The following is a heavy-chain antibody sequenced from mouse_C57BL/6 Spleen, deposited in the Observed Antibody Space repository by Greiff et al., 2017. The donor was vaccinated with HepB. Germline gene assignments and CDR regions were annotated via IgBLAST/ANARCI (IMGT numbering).Heavy chain of an antibody. CDR2: IHPNSGST. Sequence: QVQLQQPGAELVKPGASVKLSCKASGYTFPSYWMHWVKQRPGQGLEWIGMIHPNSGSTNYNEKFKSKATLTVDKSSSTAYIQLSSLTSEDSAVYYCARRGTAYYNFDYWGQGTTLTVSS. CDR3: ARRGTAYYNFDY. CDR1: GYTFPSYW. D-gene: IGHD2-12*01. J-gene: IGHJ2*01. V-gene: IGHV1-64*01.